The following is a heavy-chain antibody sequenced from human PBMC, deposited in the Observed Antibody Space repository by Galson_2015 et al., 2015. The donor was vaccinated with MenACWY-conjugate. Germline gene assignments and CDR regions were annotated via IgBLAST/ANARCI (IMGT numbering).Heavy chain of an antibody. V-gene: IGHV5-51*01. J-gene: IGHJ4*02. CDR2: IYPGDSDT. CDR3: ATKVEMATIIPYYFDY. Sequence: QSGAEVKKPGESLQISCKGSGYSFTSYWIGWVRQMPGKGLEWMGIIYPGDSDTRYSPSFQGQVTISADKSISTAYLQWSSLKASDTAMYYCATKVEMATIIPYYFDYWGQGTLVTVSS. CDR1: GYSFTSYW. D-gene: IGHD5-24*01.